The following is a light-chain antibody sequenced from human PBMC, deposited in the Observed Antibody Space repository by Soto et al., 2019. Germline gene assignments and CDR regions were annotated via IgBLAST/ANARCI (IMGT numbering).Light chain of an antibody. CDR2: GNS. CDR3: QSYDSSLSGSRV. V-gene: IGLV1-40*01. CDR1: SSNIGAGYD. Sequence: QSVLTQPPSVSGAPGQRVTISCTGSSSNIGAGYDVHWYQQLPGTAPKLLIYGNSNRPSGVPDRFSSYKSGTSATLAITGLQAEDEADYYWQSYDSSLSGSRVFGGGTKLTVL. J-gene: IGLJ2*01.